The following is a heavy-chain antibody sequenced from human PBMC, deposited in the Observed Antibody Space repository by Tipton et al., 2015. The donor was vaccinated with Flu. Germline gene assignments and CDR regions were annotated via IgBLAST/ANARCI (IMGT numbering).Heavy chain of an antibody. Sequence: TLSLTCAVYGGSFSGYYWSWIRQPPGKGLEWIGEINHSGSTNYNPSLKSRVTISVDTSKNQFSLKLSSVTAADAAVYYCARLFPPIVVVPAAIHFDDAFDIWGQGTMVTVSS. V-gene: IGHV4-34*01. D-gene: IGHD2-2*02. CDR3: ARLFPPIVVVPAAIHFDDAFDI. J-gene: IGHJ3*02. CDR2: INHSGST. CDR1: GGSFSGYY.